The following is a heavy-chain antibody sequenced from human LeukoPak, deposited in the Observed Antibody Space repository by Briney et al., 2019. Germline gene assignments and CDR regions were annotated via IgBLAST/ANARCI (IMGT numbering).Heavy chain of an antibody. J-gene: IGHJ4*02. V-gene: IGHV3-23*01. CDR2: VSGSGGST. CDR1: GFTFSSYG. CDR3: AKPHYYGSGSYWHNDY. Sequence: GSLRLSCAASGFTFSSYGMSWVRQAPGKGLEWVSIVSGSGGSTYYADSVKGRFTISRDNSKNTLYLQMNSLRAEDTAVYYCAKPHYYGSGSYWHNDYWGQGTLVTVSS. D-gene: IGHD3-10*01.